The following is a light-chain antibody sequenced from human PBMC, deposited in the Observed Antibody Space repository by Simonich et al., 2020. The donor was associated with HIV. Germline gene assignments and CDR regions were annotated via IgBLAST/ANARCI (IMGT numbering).Light chain of an antibody. CDR3: QQRTNWRT. CDR1: KSVSSY. J-gene: IGKJ1*01. V-gene: IGKV3-11*01. Sequence: EIVLTQSPATLSLSPGERATLSCRASKSVSSYLAWYQQKPGQAPTLLIYNASNRATGSPARFSGSGSGTDFTLTISSLEPEDFAVYYCQQRTNWRTFGQGTKVEIK. CDR2: NAS.